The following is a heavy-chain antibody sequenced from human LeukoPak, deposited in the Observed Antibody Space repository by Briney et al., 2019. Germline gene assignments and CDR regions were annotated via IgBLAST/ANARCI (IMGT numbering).Heavy chain of an antibody. J-gene: IGHJ6*03. Sequence: KSSETLSLTCTVSGVSISSGSYYWSWLRQPAGKGLEWIGRIYTSGSTNYNPSLKSRVTISVDTSKNQFSLKLSSVTAADTAVYYCASHLRTPNYYYYYMDVWGKGTTVTVSS. CDR3: ASHLRTPNYYYYYMDV. D-gene: IGHD1-14*01. CDR1: GVSISSGSYY. CDR2: IYTSGST. V-gene: IGHV4-61*02.